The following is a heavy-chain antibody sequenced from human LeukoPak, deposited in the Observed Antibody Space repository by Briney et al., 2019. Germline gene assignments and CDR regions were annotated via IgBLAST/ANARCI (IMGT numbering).Heavy chain of an antibody. Sequence: GGSLRLSCVASGFTFSSYAMSWVRQAPGKGLEWVSAISGSGGSTYYADSVKGRFTISRDNSKNTLYLQMNSLRAEDTAVYYCAKDSLVTGSFDIWGQGTMVTVSS. J-gene: IGHJ3*02. CDR2: ISGSGGST. V-gene: IGHV3-23*01. D-gene: IGHD2-21*02. CDR3: AKDSLVTGSFDI. CDR1: GFTFSSYA.